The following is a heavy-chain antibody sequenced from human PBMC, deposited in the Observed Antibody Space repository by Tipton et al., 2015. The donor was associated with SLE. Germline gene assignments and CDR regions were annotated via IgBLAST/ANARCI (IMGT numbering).Heavy chain of an antibody. Sequence: TLSLTCAVSGGSISSNNWWSWVRQPPGKGLEWIGEIHHSGSTNYNPSLKSRLTILLDTSKTQFFLRLTSMTAADTAVYYCARSVDILTAYWFDPWGQGTLVTVSS. CDR3: ARSVDILTAYWFDP. CDR2: IHHSGST. CDR1: GGSISSNNW. D-gene: IGHD3-9*01. V-gene: IGHV4-4*02. J-gene: IGHJ5*02.